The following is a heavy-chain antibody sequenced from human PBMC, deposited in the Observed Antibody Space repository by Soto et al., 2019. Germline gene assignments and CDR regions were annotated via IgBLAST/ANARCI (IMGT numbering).Heavy chain of an antibody. V-gene: IGHV1-3*01. D-gene: IGHD6-19*01. CDR1: GYTFTSYA. J-gene: IGHJ3*02. CDR2: INAGNGNT. Sequence: ASVKVSCKASGYTFTSYAMHWVRQAPGQRLEWMGWINAGNGNTKYSQKFQGRVTITRDTSASTAYMELSSLRSEDTAVYYCARDRRKWLVQWAFDIWGQGTRVTVSS. CDR3: ARDRRKWLVQWAFDI.